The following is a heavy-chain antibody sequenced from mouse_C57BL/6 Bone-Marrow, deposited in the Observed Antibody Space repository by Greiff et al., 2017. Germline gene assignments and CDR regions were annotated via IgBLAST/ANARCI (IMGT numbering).Heavy chain of an antibody. D-gene: IGHD2-2*01. V-gene: IGHV1-81*01. Sequence: VHLVESGAELARPGASVKLSCKASGYTFTSYGISWVKQRTGQGLEWIGEIYPRSGNTYYNEKFKGKATLTADKSSSTAYMELRSLTSEDSAVYFCARGYADAYWGQGTLVTVSA. CDR1: GYTFTSYG. CDR2: IYPRSGNT. CDR3: ARGYADAY. J-gene: IGHJ3*01.